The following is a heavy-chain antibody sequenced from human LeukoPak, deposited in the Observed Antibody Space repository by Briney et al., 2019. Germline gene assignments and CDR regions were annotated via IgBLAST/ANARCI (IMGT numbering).Heavy chain of an antibody. CDR1: GGSISSGGYY. V-gene: IGHV4-31*03. CDR3: AREVGSWAYYFDY. J-gene: IGHJ4*02. CDR2: IYYSGST. Sequence: TASETLSLTCTVSGGSISSGGYYWSWICQHPGKGLEWIGYIYYSGSTYYNPSLKSRVTISVDTSKNQFSLKLSSVTAADTAVYYCAREVGSWAYYFDYWGQGTLVTVSS. D-gene: IGHD6-13*01.